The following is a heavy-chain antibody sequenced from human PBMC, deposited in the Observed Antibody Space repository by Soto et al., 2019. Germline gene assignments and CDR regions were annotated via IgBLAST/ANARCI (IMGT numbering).Heavy chain of an antibody. Sequence: EVQLVESGGGLVQPGGSLKLSCTASGFIFSGSAIHWVRQASGKGLEWVGRIRSRANNYATSSAASVKGRFFFSRDDSKNTAYLQMNTLKTEDTAVYYCSRGQGAAIGDYYYHGMDVWGQGTTATVSS. CDR2: IRSRANNYAT. J-gene: IGHJ6*02. D-gene: IGHD2-2*02. V-gene: IGHV3-73*02. CDR3: SRGQGAAIGDYYYHGMDV. CDR1: GFIFSGSA.